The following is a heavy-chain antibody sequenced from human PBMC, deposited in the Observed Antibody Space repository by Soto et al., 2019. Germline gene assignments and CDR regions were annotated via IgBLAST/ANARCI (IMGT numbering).Heavy chain of an antibody. CDR2: ISYDGSNK. CDR1: GFTFSSYA. Sequence: PGGSLRLSCAASGFTFSSYAMHWVRQAPGKGLEWVALISYDGSNKYYADSVKGRFTISRDNSKNTLYLQMNSLRAEDTAVYYCARDRSWYRPGTIIDYWGQGTLVTVSS. CDR3: ARDRSWYRPGTIIDY. D-gene: IGHD6-13*01. V-gene: IGHV3-30*04. J-gene: IGHJ4*02.